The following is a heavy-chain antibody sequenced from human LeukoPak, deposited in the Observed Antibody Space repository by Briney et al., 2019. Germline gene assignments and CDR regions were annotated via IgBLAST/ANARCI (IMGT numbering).Heavy chain of an antibody. CDR3: ARAAYSGYDFNY. J-gene: IGHJ4*02. Sequence: PSETLSLTCTVSGGTISSGDYYWSRIPQPPGKGLDSIGYIYYSGSTYYNPSLKSRVTISVDTSKNQFSLKLSSVTAADTAVYYCARAAYSGYDFNYWGQGTLVTVSS. CDR1: GGTISSGDYY. D-gene: IGHD5-12*01. CDR2: IYYSGST. V-gene: IGHV4-30-4*01.